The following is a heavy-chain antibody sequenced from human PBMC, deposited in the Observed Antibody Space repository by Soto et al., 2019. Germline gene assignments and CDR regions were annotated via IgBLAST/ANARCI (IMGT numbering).Heavy chain of an antibody. CDR1: GYTFTGYY. D-gene: IGHD3-16*02. V-gene: IGHV1-2*04. Sequence: GASVKVSCKASGYTFTGYYMHWVRQAPGQGLEWMGWINPNSGGTNYAQKFQGWVTMTRDTSISTAYMELSRLRSDDTAVYYCARSEIPIYDYVWGSYRDDYYYYYGMDVWGQGTTVTVSS. J-gene: IGHJ6*02. CDR2: INPNSGGT. CDR3: ARSEIPIYDYVWGSYRDDYYYYYGMDV.